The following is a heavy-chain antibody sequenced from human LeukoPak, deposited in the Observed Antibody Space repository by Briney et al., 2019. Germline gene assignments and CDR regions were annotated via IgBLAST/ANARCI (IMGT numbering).Heavy chain of an antibody. CDR3: ARDRDDDPNSSWYRSGLNWFDP. V-gene: IGHV4-39*07. D-gene: IGHD6-13*01. CDR2: IYHSGST. Sequence: SETLSLTCTVSGGSISSSSYYWGWIRQPPGKGLEWIGSIYHSGSTYYNPSLKSRVTISVDTSKNQFSLKLSSVTAADTAVYYCARDRDDDPNSSWYRSGLNWFDPWGQGTLVTVSS. CDR1: GGSISSSSYY. J-gene: IGHJ5*02.